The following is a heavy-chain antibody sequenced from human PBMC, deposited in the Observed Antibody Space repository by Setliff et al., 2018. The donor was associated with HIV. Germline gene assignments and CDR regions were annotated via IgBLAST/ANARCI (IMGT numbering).Heavy chain of an antibody. J-gene: IGHJ5*02. CDR3: ARPVVGVDGGFDP. CDR2: IYYSGST. V-gene: IGHV4-39*01. D-gene: IGHD2-15*01. CDR1: GGSTSSSSYY. Sequence: SETLSLTCSVSGGSTSSSSYYWGWIRQPPGKGLEWIGSIYYSGSTYYNPSLKSRVTISVDTSKNQFSLQLSSVTAADTAVYYCARPVVGVDGGFDPWGQGTLVTVSS.